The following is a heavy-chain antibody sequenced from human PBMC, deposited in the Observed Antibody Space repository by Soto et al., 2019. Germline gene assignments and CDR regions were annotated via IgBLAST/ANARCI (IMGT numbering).Heavy chain of an antibody. V-gene: IGHV3-48*03. CDR3: ARGNSPVNVF. CDR2: ITSSGSTI. CDR1: GFTFSSYG. J-gene: IGHJ4*02. Sequence: EVQLVECGGGLVQPGGSLRLSCAASGFTFSSYGMNWVRQAPGKGLEWGSYITSSGSTIYYADSVKGRFTISRDNAKNSLYLQMNSLRAEDTAVYYCARGNSPVNVFWGQGTLVTVSS. D-gene: IGHD3-16*02.